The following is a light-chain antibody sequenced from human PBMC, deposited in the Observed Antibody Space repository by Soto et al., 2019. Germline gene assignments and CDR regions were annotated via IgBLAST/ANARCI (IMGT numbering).Light chain of an antibody. CDR1: QGISSY. J-gene: IGKJ3*01. CDR2: AAS. CDR3: QQLNSLFT. Sequence: DIQLTQSPSFLSASVGDRVTITCRASQGISSYLAWYQQKPGKAPKLLIYAASTLQSGVPSRFSGSGSGTEFTPTISSLQPEDFATYYCQQLNSLFTFGPGTKVDIK. V-gene: IGKV1-9*01.